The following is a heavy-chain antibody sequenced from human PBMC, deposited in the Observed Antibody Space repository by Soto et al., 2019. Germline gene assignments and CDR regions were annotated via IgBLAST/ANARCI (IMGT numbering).Heavy chain of an antibody. CDR3: ARALANRPTDY. J-gene: IGHJ4*02. CDR1: GFSFSSYS. D-gene: IGHD7-27*01. Sequence: GGSLRLSCAASGFSFSSYSMNWFRQAPGEGLEWVSSISSSSYIYYADSVKGRFTISRDNAKNSLSLQMNSLRAEDTAVYYCARALANRPTDYWGQGTLVTVSS. V-gene: IGHV3-21*01. CDR2: ISSSSYI.